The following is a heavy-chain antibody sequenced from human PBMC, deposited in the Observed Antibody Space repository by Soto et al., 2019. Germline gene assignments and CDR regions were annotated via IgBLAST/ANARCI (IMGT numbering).Heavy chain of an antibody. V-gene: IGHV1-69*13. CDR2: IIPIFGTA. CDR1: GGTFSSYA. J-gene: IGHJ4*02. CDR3: ARVWAYNLYGDYVLGY. Sequence: SVKVSCKASGGTFSSYAISWVRKATGQGLEWMGGIIPIFGTANYAQKFQGRVTITADESTSTAYMELSSLRSEDTAVYYCARVWAYNLYGDYVLGYWGQGTLVTVSS. D-gene: IGHD4-17*01.